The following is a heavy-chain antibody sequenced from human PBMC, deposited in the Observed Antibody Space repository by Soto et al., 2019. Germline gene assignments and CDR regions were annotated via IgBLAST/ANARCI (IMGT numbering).Heavy chain of an antibody. CDR1: RGSISSGNW. CDR3: ARRPVFLVPFDP. V-gene: IGHV4-4*02. CDR2: TYHSGST. J-gene: IGHJ5*02. Sequence: QVQLQESGPGLVKPSVTLALTCAVSRGSISSGNWWRWVRQPPVEGLEWIGETYHSGSTHYTPSLKSRVTISVDKSKNQISLKLRSVTAAYTAVYYCARRPVFLVPFDPWGQGPLVTVSS. D-gene: IGHD3-3*01.